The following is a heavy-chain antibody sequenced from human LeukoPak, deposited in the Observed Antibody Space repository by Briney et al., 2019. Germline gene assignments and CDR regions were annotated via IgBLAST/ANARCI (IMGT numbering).Heavy chain of an antibody. CDR3: ARHFRGYYYDAFDI. J-gene: IGHJ3*02. CDR2: IYYSGST. V-gene: IGHV4-39*01. Sequence: SETLCLTCTVSGGSISRGTYYWGWIRQPPGKGLEWLGSIYYSGSTHHNPSLKSRGTISVDTSKNEFSLKLTSVTAADTAVYYCARHFRGYYYDAFDIWGQGTMVTVSS. D-gene: IGHD3-10*01. CDR1: GGSISRGTYY.